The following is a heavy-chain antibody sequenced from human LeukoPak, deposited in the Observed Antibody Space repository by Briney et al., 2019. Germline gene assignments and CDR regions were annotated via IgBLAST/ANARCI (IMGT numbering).Heavy chain of an antibody. CDR1: GFTFSGHW. Sequence: GGSLRLSCAASGFTFSGHWMSWVRQAPGKGLEWVANINQGGSDKYYVDSVKGRFTIPRDNANNLLYLQMNSLRGEDTAVYYCTRDRSRAEDDWGQGTLVTVSS. D-gene: IGHD1-14*01. CDR3: TRDRSRAEDD. J-gene: IGHJ4*02. V-gene: IGHV3-7*01. CDR2: INQGGSDK.